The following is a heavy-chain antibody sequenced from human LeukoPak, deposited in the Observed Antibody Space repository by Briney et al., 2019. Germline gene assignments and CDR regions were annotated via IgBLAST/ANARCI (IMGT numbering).Heavy chain of an antibody. J-gene: IGHJ4*02. CDR2: ISYDGSNK. D-gene: IGHD3-10*01. CDR3: AIGTYYYGSGSYV. Sequence: QTGGSLRLSCAASGFTFSSYGMHWVRQAPGKGLEWAAVISYDGSNKYYADSVKGRFTISRDNSKNTLYLQMNSLRAEDTAVYYCAIGTYYYGSGSYVWGQGTLVTVSS. V-gene: IGHV3-30*03. CDR1: GFTFSSYG.